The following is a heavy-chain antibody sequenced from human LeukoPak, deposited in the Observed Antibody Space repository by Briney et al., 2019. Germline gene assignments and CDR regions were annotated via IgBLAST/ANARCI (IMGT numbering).Heavy chain of an antibody. Sequence: GGSLRLSCAASGFTFDDYAMHWVRQAPGKGLEWVSGISWNSGSIGYADSVKGRFTISRDNAKNSLYLQMNSLRAEDTALYYCAKDTGYSVVDYGMDVWGQGTTDTVSS. CDR3: AKDTGYSVVDYGMDV. J-gene: IGHJ6*02. CDR2: ISWNSGSI. D-gene: IGHD4-23*01. V-gene: IGHV3-9*01. CDR1: GFTFDDYA.